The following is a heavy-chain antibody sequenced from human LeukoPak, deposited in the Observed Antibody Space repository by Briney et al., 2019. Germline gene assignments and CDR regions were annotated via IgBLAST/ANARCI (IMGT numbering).Heavy chain of an antibody. J-gene: IGHJ4*02. CDR2: INPNSGGT. D-gene: IGHD2-2*01. V-gene: IGHV1-2*02. Sequence: ASVKVSCKASGYTFTGYYMHWVRQAPGQGLEWMGWINPNSGGTNFAQKFQGRVTMTRDTSISTAYMELSRLRSDDTAVYYCARDLVGGSTSCQNWGQGTLVTVSS. CDR1: GYTFTGYY. CDR3: ARDLVGGSTSCQN.